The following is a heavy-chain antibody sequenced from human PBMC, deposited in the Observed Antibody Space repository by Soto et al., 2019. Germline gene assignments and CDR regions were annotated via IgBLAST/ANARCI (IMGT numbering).Heavy chain of an antibody. CDR1: GFIFSSYW. CDR3: ARTHYYDTSGYL. CDR2: IKQDGSEK. D-gene: IGHD3-22*01. V-gene: IGHV3-7*01. Sequence: GGSLRLSYAASGFIFSSYWMSWVRQAPGKGLEWVANIKQDGSEKYYVDSVKGRFTISRDNAKNSLYLQMNSLRAEDTAVYYCARTHYYDTSGYLWGQGTLVTVSS. J-gene: IGHJ4*02.